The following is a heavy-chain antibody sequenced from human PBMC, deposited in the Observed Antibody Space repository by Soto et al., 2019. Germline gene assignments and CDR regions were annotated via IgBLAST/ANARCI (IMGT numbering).Heavy chain of an antibody. V-gene: IGHV4-4*02. Sequence: SETLSLTCAVSGASVSSTYWWSWVRQPPGKGPEWIGEINHRGSANYNPSLKSRVTISVDTSKNQFSLNLRSVTAADTAVYYCARPAKASTVSAFDYWGQGSLVTVPT. D-gene: IGHD1-1*01. J-gene: IGHJ4*02. CDR3: ARPAKASTVSAFDY. CDR2: INHRGSA. CDR1: GASVSSTYW.